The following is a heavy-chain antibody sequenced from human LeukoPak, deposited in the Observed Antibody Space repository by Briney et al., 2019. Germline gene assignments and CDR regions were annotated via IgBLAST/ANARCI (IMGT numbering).Heavy chain of an antibody. D-gene: IGHD2-21*02. CDR3: ASVLYCGADCYSGRNFFYY. J-gene: IGHJ4*02. CDR2: INPSGDST. V-gene: IGHV1-46*01. Sequence: ASVKVSCKASGYTFTSYDMHWVRQAPGQGLEWMGIINPSGDSTSYAQKFQGRVTMTRDTSTSTVYMELSSLRSEDTAVYYCASVLYCGADCYSGRNFFYYWGKGTLVTVSS. CDR1: GYTFTSYD.